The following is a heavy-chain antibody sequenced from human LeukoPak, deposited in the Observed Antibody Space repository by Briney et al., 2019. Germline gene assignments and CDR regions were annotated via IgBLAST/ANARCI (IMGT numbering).Heavy chain of an antibody. Sequence: PGRSLRLSCAASGFTFSSYAMHWVRQAPGKGLEWVAVISYDGSNKYYADSVKGRFTISRDNSKNTLYLQMNSLRAEDTAVYYCARDFYEYQLLDYYYYGMDVWGQGTTVTVSS. CDR2: ISYDGSNK. CDR1: GFTFSSYA. CDR3: ARDFYEYQLLDYYYYGMDV. V-gene: IGHV3-30-3*01. D-gene: IGHD2-2*01. J-gene: IGHJ6*02.